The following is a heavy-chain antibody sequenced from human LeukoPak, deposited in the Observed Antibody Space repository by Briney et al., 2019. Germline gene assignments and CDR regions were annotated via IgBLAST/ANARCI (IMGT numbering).Heavy chain of an antibody. CDR3: ARVGCSSSSCLDY. CDR1: GGTFRSYA. CDR2: IIPIFGTA. D-gene: IGHD2-2*01. V-gene: IGHV1-69*05. J-gene: IGHJ4*02. Sequence: ASVKVSCKASGGTFRSYAMSWVRQAPGQGLEWMGRIIPIFGTANYAQKFQGRVTITTDESTSTAYMELSSLRSEDTAVYYCARVGCSSSSCLDYWGQGTLVTVSS.